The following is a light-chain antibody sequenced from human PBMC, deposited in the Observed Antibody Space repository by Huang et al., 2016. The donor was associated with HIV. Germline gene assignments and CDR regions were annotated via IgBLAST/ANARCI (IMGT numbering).Light chain of an antibody. J-gene: IGKJ2*01. CDR1: QSIGKY. CDR2: DAS. V-gene: IGKV3-11*01. Sequence: EIVLTQSPATLSLSPGQRATLSCRASQSIGKYLAWYQQRPGQPPRLLIYDASNRATGIPTRFSGRGSGTDFTLTISSLEPEDCAVYYCHQRSNWLPYTFGQGTKLEIK. CDR3: HQRSNWLPYT.